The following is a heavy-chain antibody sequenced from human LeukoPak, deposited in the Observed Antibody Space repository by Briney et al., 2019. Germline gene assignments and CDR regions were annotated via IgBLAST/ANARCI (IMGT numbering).Heavy chain of an antibody. CDR2: IYYSGST. V-gene: IGHV4-39*01. D-gene: IGHD6-19*01. Sequence: SETLSLTCTVSGGSISSSSYYWDWIRQPPGKGLEWIGSIYYSGSTYYNPSLKSRVTISVDTSKNQFSLKLSSVTAADTAVYYCAKLTVAGRLMRDRRGGNPDYWGQGTLVTVSS. CDR1: GGSISSSSYY. J-gene: IGHJ4*02. CDR3: AKLTVAGRLMRDRRGGNPDY.